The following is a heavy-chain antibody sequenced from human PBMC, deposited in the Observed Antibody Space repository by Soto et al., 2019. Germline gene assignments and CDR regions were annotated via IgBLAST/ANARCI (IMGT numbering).Heavy chain of an antibody. CDR1: GGSIRSGDYY. V-gene: IGHV4-30-4*01. CDR2: IYHSGSP. Sequence: QVQLQESGPGLVKPSQTLSLTCTVSGGSIRSGDYYWSWIRHSPGKGLEWIGFIYHSGSPYYNPSLNSRVTISMDTSKNQLSLQLSSVTAADTAFYYCARDPLYDYGDLSHLFDIWGQGTMVTVSS. D-gene: IGHD4-17*01. CDR3: ARDPLYDYGDLSHLFDI. J-gene: IGHJ3*02.